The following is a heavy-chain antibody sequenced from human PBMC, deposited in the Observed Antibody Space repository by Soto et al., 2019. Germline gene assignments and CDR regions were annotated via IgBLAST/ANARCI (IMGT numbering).Heavy chain of an antibody. V-gene: IGHV3-23*01. D-gene: IGHD1-26*01. CDR3: AKAPIYSGSSNWFDP. Sequence: GGSLRLSCAASGFTLRSYVMNWARQAPGKGLEWVSGITGSGETTYYADAVKGQFTTSRDNSKNTLYLHMSSLRAEDTAVYYCAKAPIYSGSSNWFDPWGQGTLVTSPQ. CDR2: ITGSGETT. CDR1: GFTLRSYV. J-gene: IGHJ5*02.